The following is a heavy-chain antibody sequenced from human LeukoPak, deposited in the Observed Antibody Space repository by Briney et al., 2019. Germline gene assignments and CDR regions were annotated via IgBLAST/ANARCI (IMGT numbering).Heavy chain of an antibody. D-gene: IGHD4-17*01. J-gene: IGHJ4*02. V-gene: IGHV4-34*01. CDR3: ARSTVITPRYFDY. CDR2: INHSGST. CDR1: GGSFSGYY. Sequence: PSETLSLTCAVYGGSFSGYYWSWIRQPPGKGLEWIGEINHSGSTNHNPSLKSRVTISVDTSKNQFSLKLSSVTAADTAVYFCARSTVITPRYFDYWGQGILVSVSS.